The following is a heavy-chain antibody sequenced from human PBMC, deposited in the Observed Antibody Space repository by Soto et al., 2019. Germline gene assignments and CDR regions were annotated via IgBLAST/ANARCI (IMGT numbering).Heavy chain of an antibody. J-gene: IGHJ6*02. Sequence: EVQLVETGGGLIQPGGSLRLSCAASGFTVSSNYMSWVRQAPGKGLEWVSVIYSGGSTYYADSVKGRFTISRDNSKNTLYLQMNSLRAEDTAVYYWAREVIAVYGMDVWGQGTTVTVSS. V-gene: IGHV3-53*02. CDR2: IYSGGST. CDR1: GFTVSSNY. CDR3: AREVIAVYGMDV. D-gene: IGHD6-19*01.